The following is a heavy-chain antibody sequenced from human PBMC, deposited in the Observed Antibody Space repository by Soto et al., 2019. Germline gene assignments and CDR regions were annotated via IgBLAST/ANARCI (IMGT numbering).Heavy chain of an antibody. CDR2: ISAYNGNT. V-gene: IGHV1-18*01. Sequence: QVQLVQSGAEVKKPGASVKVSCKASGYTFTSYGISWVRQAPGQGLEWMGWISAYNGNTNYAQKLQGRVTMTTVTSTSTAYMELGSLLSDETAVYYCARDGYRITFGGVIAVPWGQGPLVTVSS. D-gene: IGHD3-16*02. J-gene: IGHJ4*02. CDR1: GYTFTSYG. CDR3: ARDGYRITFGGVIAVP.